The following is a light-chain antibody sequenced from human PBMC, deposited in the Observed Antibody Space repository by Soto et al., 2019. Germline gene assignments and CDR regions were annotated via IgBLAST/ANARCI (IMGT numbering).Light chain of an antibody. CDR1: SSDVGGYNY. CDR3: SSFAGGGNPVL. Sequence: QSALTQPPSASGSLGQSVTISCTRGSSDVGGYNYVSWHQQHPGKAPKVMIYEVTKRPPGVPDRFSGSKSGNTASLTVSGLQAEDEADYYCSSFAGGGNPVLLGGGTKLTVL. V-gene: IGLV2-8*01. J-gene: IGLJ2*01. CDR2: EVT.